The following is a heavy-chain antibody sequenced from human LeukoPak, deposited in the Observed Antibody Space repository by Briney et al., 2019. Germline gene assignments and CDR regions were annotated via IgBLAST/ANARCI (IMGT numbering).Heavy chain of an antibody. V-gene: IGHV3-74*01. CDR3: ARVASSSGWYFDY. CDR1: GFTFSSYW. Sequence: GGSLRLSCAASGFTFSSYWMHWVRQAPGKGLVWVSRISNDGSSTSYADSVKGRFTISRDSAKNTLYVQMNSLRAEDTAVYYCARVASSSGWYFDYWGQGTLVTVSS. J-gene: IGHJ4*02. D-gene: IGHD6-19*01. CDR2: ISNDGSST.